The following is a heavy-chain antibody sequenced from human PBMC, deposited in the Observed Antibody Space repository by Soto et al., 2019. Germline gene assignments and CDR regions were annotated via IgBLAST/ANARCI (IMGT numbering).Heavy chain of an antibody. CDR1: GGSISSHY. Sequence: ASETLSLTCTVSGGSISSHYWNWIRQSPGKGLEWIGYISYSGSTNYNPSLKSRATISVDTSKKQFSLKLSSVTAADTAVYYCARDKSGHPPLYRFDPWGQGTLVTVSS. CDR3: ARDKSGHPPLYRFDP. D-gene: IGHD1-26*01. V-gene: IGHV4-59*11. CDR2: ISYSGST. J-gene: IGHJ5*02.